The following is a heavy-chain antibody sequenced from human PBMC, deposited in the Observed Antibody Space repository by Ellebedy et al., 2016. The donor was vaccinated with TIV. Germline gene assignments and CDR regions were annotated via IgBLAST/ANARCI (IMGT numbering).Heavy chain of an antibody. D-gene: IGHD5-18*01. CDR1: GDSVSRNSVA. CDR3: ARDVWEMDTAMCHFDY. Sequence: SQTLSLTCAISGDSVSRNSVAWSWIRQSPSRGLQWLGRTYYRSKWYNDYAVSVKSRITINPDTSKNQFSLQLNSVTPEETAVYSCARDVWEMDTAMCHFDYWGQGTLVTVSS. CDR2: TYYRSKWYN. V-gene: IGHV6-1*01. J-gene: IGHJ4*02.